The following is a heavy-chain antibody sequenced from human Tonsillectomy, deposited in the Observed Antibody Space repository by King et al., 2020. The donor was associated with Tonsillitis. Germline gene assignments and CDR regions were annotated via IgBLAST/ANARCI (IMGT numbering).Heavy chain of an antibody. D-gene: IGHD2-2*01. Sequence: VQLVESGGGLVKPGGSLRLSCAASGFTFSNVWMNWVRQAPGKGLDWVGRIKSKTDGGTTDYAAPVKGRFTIPRDDSKNKLYLKRNSLKTEETAVYYCTVPTCSSTSCFSAFDFWGQGTLVTVSS. CDR1: GFTFSNVW. CDR2: IKSKTDGGTT. V-gene: IGHV3-15*07. J-gene: IGHJ3*01. CDR3: TVPTCSSTSCFSAFDF.